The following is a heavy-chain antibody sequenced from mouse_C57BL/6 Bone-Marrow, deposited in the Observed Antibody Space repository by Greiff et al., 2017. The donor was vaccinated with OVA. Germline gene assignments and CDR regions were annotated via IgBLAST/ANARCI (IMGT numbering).Heavy chain of an antibody. CDR3: ARNYYGSSLYYAMDY. V-gene: IGHV3-8*01. CDR2: ISYSGST. CDR1: GYSITSDY. Sequence: VQLQQSGPGLAKPSQTLSLTCSVTGYSITSDYWNWLRKFPGNKLEYMGYISYSGSTYYNPSLKSRISITRDTSKNQYYLQLNSVTTEDTATYYCARNYYGSSLYYAMDYWGQGTSVTVSS. D-gene: IGHD1-1*01. J-gene: IGHJ4*01.